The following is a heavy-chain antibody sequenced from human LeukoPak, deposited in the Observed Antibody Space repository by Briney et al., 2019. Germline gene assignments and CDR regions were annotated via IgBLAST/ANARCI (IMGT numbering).Heavy chain of an antibody. J-gene: IGHJ4*02. Sequence: ASVKVSCKASGYTFTGYYMHWVRQAHAQGLERMGWINPNTGGTNYAQKFQGRVTMTRDTSISTAYMELSRLRSDDTAVYYCARDQGYSYGYYFDFWGQGTLVTVSS. D-gene: IGHD5-18*01. CDR3: ARDQGYSYGYYFDF. V-gene: IGHV1-2*02. CDR1: GYTFTGYY. CDR2: INPNTGGT.